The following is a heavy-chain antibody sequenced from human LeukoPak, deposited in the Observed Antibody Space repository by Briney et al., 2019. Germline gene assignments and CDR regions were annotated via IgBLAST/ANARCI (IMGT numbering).Heavy chain of an antibody. J-gene: IGHJ6*02. CDR2: INSDGSST. Sequence: GSLRLSCAASGFPFSSYWMHWVRQAPGKGLVWVSRINSDGSSTSYADSVKGRFTISRDNAKNTLYLQMNSLRAEDTVVYYCAREGGGKWELPVYYYGMDVWGQGTTVTVSS. V-gene: IGHV3-74*01. CDR1: GFPFSSYW. D-gene: IGHD1-26*01. CDR3: AREGGGKWELPVYYYGMDV.